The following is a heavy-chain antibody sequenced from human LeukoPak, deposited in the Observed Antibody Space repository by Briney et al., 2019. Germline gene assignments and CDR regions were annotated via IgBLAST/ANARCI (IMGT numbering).Heavy chain of an antibody. J-gene: IGHJ4*02. CDR1: GGSISSGDYY. Sequence: SETLSLTCTVSGGSISSGDYYWSWIRQPPGKGLEWIGYIYYSGSTYYNPSLKSRVTISVDTSKNQFSLKLSSVTAADTAVYYCARIGGITMVRGVPGYYFDYWGQGTLDTVSS. D-gene: IGHD3-10*01. CDR3: ARIGGITMVRGVPGYYFDY. V-gene: IGHV4-30-4*01. CDR2: IYYSGST.